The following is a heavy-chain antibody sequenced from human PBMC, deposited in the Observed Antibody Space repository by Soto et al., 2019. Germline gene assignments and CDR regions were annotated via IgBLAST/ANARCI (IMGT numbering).Heavy chain of an antibody. CDR3: ATHPSPAYGDPEGNYYYYGMDV. CDR1: GYTLTELS. V-gene: IGHV1-24*01. Sequence: ASVKVSCKVSGYTLTELSMHWVRQAPGKGLEWMGGFDPEDGETIYAQKFQGRVTMTEDTSTDTAYMELSSLRSEDTAVYYCATHPSPAYGDPEGNYYYYGMDVWGQGTTVTVSS. D-gene: IGHD4-17*01. J-gene: IGHJ6*02. CDR2: FDPEDGET.